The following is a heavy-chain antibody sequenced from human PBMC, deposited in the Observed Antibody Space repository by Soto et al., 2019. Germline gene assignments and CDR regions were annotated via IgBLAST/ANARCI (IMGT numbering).Heavy chain of an antibody. CDR3: AKVGAAAAGTIGGFFDY. CDR2: ISGSGGST. D-gene: IGHD6-13*01. Sequence: GGSLRLSCAASGFTFSSYAMSWVRQAPGKGLEWVSAISGSGGSTYYAYSVKGRFTISRDNSKNTLYLQMNSLRAEDTAVYYCAKVGAAAAGTIGGFFDYWGQGTLVTVSS. J-gene: IGHJ4*02. V-gene: IGHV3-23*01. CDR1: GFTFSSYA.